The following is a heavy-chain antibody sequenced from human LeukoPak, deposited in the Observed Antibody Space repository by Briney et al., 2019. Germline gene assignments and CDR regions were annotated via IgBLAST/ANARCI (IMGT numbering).Heavy chain of an antibody. V-gene: IGHV3-7*03. CDR1: GFTFGKYW. Sequence: GGSLRLSCVASGFTFGKYWMSWVRQAPGKGLEWVANIKLDGSEKNYVDSVKGRFTISRDNTKNTLYLQMNSLRAEDTAVYFCAGRHCSGGGCYFAGADPFDYWGQGTLVTVSS. CDR3: AGRHCSGGGCYFAGADPFDY. CDR2: IKLDGSEK. D-gene: IGHD2-15*01. J-gene: IGHJ4*02.